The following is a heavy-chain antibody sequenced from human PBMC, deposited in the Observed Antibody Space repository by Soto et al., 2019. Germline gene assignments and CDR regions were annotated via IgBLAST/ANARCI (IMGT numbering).Heavy chain of an antibody. J-gene: IGHJ6*02. CDR2: IDPSDSYT. CDR1: GYSFTSYW. V-gene: IGHV5-10-1*01. D-gene: IGHD3-22*01. CDR3: ARQSDSSGYYYYYGMDV. Sequence: RGESLKISCKGSGYSFTSYWISWVRQMPGKGLEWMGRIDPSDSYTNYSPSFQGHVTISADKSISTAYLQWNSLKASDTAMYYCARQSDSSGYYYYYGMDVWGQGTTVTVSS.